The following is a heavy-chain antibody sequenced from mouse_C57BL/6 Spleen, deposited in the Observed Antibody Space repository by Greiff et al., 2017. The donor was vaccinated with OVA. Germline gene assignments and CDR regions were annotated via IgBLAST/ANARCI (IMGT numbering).Heavy chain of an antibody. CDR3: ARGVYDYSWFAY. CDR1: GYTFTDYN. CDR2: INPNNGGT. J-gene: IGHJ3*01. V-gene: IGHV1-18*01. D-gene: IGHD2-4*01. Sequence: VQLQQSGPELVKPGASVKIPCKASGYTFTDYNMDWVKQSHGKSLEWIGDINPNNGGTIYNQKFKGKATLTVDKSSSTAYMELRSLTSEDTAVYYCARGVYDYSWFAYWGQGTLVTVSA.